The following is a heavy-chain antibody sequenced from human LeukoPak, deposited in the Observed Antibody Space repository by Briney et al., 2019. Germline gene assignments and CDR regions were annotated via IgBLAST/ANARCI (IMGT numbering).Heavy chain of an antibody. Sequence: SETLSLTCTVSGGSITGCYWNWIRQPAGQGLGCLGRVYSSGVGNYNPSLTSRVTMSFDTSKNQFSLKLTSLTAADTAVYYCAREEFLHEIDSSGYFVYWGQGTLVTVSS. V-gene: IGHV4-4*07. CDR2: VYSSGVG. CDR1: GGSITGCY. CDR3: AREEFLHEIDSSGYFVY. D-gene: IGHD3-22*01. J-gene: IGHJ4*02.